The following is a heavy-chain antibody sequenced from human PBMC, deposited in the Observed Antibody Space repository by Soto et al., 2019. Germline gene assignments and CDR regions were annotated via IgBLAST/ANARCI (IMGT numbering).Heavy chain of an antibody. D-gene: IGHD3-16*01. CDR2: IFSNDEK. J-gene: IGHJ4*02. CDR1: GFSLSNARMG. Sequence: QVTLKESGPVLVNPTETLTLTCTVSGFSLSNARMGVSWIRQPPGKALEWLAHIFSNDEKSYSTSLKSRLTISKDTSKSQVVLTMTNMDPVDTATYYCARTSYDYIWGSYYFDYWGQGTLVTVSS. V-gene: IGHV2-26*01. CDR3: ARTSYDYIWGSYYFDY.